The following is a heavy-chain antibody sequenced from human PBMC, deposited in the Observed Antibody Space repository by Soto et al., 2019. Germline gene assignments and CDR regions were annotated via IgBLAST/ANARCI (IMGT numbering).Heavy chain of an antibody. Sequence: QLQLQESGPGLVKPSETLSLTCTVSGGSISSSSYYWGWIRQPPGKGLEWIGSIYYGGSTYYNPSLKSRVTISVDTSKNQFSLKLSSVTAADTAVYYCARGYSSGWYPFDYWGQGTLVTVSS. V-gene: IGHV4-39*01. CDR1: GGSISSSSYY. J-gene: IGHJ4*02. CDR3: ARGYSSGWYPFDY. D-gene: IGHD6-19*01. CDR2: IYYGGST.